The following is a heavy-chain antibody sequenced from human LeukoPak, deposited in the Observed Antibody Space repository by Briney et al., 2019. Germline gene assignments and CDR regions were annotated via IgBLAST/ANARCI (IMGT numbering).Heavy chain of an antibody. Sequence: ASVKVSCKASGYTFTSFDINWVRQTAGQGLEWMGWMNPDSGDTGYAPKLQGRVIMTRNTSIRTAYMELSSLTSEDTAVYYCASRTSSGYDYDVFDLWGQGTVVTVSS. CDR3: ASRTSSGYDYDVFDL. J-gene: IGHJ3*01. CDR1: GYTFTSFD. V-gene: IGHV1-8*01. D-gene: IGHD5-12*01. CDR2: MNPDSGDT.